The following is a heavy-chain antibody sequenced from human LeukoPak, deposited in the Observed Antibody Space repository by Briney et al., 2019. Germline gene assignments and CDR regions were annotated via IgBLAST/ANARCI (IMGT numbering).Heavy chain of an antibody. CDR3: ARETVRDGYNRDFGY. Sequence: SETLPLTCAVYGGSFSGYYWGWIRQPPGKGLEWIGNVYYSGRTYYNPSLKSRATISVDTSKNHFSLKLTSVTAADTAVYFCARETVRDGYNRDFGYWGQGTLVTVSS. CDR2: VYYSGRT. V-gene: IGHV4-34*11. J-gene: IGHJ4*02. D-gene: IGHD5-24*01. CDR1: GGSFSGYY.